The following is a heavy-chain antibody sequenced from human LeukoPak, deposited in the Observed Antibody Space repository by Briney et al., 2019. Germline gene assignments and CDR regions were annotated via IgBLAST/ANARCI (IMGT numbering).Heavy chain of an antibody. D-gene: IGHD3-10*01. J-gene: IGHJ6*02. CDR3: ARAMVLFGGMDV. Sequence: GGSLRLSCAASGFTFSSYAMIWVRQAPGKGLEWVSTISDSGGSTYFADSVKGRFTISRDNSKNTLYLQMNSLRAEDTAVYYCARAMVLFGGMDVWGQGTTVTVSS. CDR1: GFTFSSYA. CDR2: ISDSGGST. V-gene: IGHV3-23*01.